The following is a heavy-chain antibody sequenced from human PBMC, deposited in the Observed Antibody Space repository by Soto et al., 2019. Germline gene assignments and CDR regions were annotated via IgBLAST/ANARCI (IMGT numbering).Heavy chain of an antibody. V-gene: IGHV1-2*04. D-gene: IGHD2-15*01. CDR1: GYTFTGYY. Sequence: QVQLVQSGAEVKKPGASVKVSCKASGYTFTGYYMHWVRQAPGQGLEWMGWINPNSGGTNYAQKFKGWVTMTRDTSISTAYMELSRLRSDDTAVYYCARVTVAAPHWYFDLWGRGTLVTVSS. CDR3: ARVTVAAPHWYFDL. J-gene: IGHJ2*01. CDR2: INPNSGGT.